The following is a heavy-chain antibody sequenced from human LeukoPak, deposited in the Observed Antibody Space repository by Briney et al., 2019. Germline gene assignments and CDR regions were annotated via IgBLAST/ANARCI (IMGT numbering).Heavy chain of an antibody. CDR3: ARTTDYYGSGSYYYGY. D-gene: IGHD3-10*01. CDR2: GNPNSGGT. J-gene: IGHJ4*02. CDR1: GYGFIVYY. Sequence: ASVTVSFTSSGYGFIVYYMYWVRQAPGQGLEWMGWGNPNSGGTNYAQKFQGRVTMTRDTSVSTAYMELSGLTSADTAVYYCARTTDYYGSGSYYYGYWGQGTLVTVSS. V-gene: IGHV1-2*02.